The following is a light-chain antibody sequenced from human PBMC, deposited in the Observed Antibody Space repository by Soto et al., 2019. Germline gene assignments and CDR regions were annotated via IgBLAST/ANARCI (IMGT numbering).Light chain of an antibody. J-gene: IGLJ1*01. CDR1: SIDVGGYNY. Sequence: QSVLTQPASVSGSPGQSITISCTGTSIDVGGYNYVSWYQQHPGKGPKLMIYEVSNRPSGVSNRFSGSKSGNTATLTISGLQTEDEADYYCSSYTSTTTRVFVTGTKVTVL. CDR3: SSYTSTTTRV. CDR2: EVS. V-gene: IGLV2-14*03.